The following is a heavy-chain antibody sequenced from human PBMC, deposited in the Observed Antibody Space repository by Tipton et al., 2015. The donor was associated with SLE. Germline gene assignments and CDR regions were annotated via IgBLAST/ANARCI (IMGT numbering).Heavy chain of an antibody. CDR3: ARVEELATVTLYYYYYMDV. CDR2: INEDGSEK. D-gene: IGHD5-24*01. CDR1: GFTFSNYY. Sequence: SLRLSCVASGFTFSNYYMNWVRQAPGKGLEWVANINEDGSEKYYVDSVEGRFAISRDNAKNSLYLQLNSLRVEDTAVYYCARVEELATVTLYYYYYMDVWGKGTPVTVSS. V-gene: IGHV3-7*01. J-gene: IGHJ6*03.